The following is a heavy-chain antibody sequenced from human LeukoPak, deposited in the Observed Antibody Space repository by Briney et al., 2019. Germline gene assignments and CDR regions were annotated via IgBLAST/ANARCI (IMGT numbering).Heavy chain of an antibody. CDR1: GFTVSGNY. Sequence: GGSLRLSCAASGFTVSGNYMSWVRQAPGRGLEWVAFIGYDGRYKYYLDSVKGRFTISRDNSKNTLYLQMNSLRAEDTAVYYCAKDGGAYSSSSGDFDYWGQGTLVTVSS. J-gene: IGHJ4*02. CDR2: IGYDGRYK. D-gene: IGHD6-6*01. CDR3: AKDGGAYSSSSGDFDY. V-gene: IGHV3-30*02.